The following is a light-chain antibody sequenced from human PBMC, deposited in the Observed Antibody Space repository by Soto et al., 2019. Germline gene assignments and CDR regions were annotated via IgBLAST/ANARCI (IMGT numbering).Light chain of an antibody. CDR1: QSVSSN. Sequence: EIVMTQSPATLYVSQGERATLSCRASQSVSSNLDWYQQKPGQAPRLLIYGASTRATAIPARFSGSGSGTACSLSIISLQSEDLALYYCQQYNNWPPSTFSQGERLEIK. CDR3: QQYNNWPPST. J-gene: IGKJ5*01. V-gene: IGKV3-15*01. CDR2: GAS.